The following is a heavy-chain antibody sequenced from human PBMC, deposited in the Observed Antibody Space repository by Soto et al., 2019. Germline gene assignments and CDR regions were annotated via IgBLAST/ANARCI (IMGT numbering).Heavy chain of an antibody. V-gene: IGHV4-39*01. Sequence: SETLSLTCTVSGGSISSSSYYWGWIRQPPGKGLEWIGSIYYSGSTYYNPSLKSRVTISVDTSKNQFSLKLSSVTAADTAVYYCARHGSTSYCSGGSCYSGYYYYGMDVWGQGTTVTVSS. J-gene: IGHJ6*02. CDR1: GGSISSSSYY. CDR2: IYYSGST. D-gene: IGHD2-15*01. CDR3: ARHGSTSYCSGGSCYSGYYYYGMDV.